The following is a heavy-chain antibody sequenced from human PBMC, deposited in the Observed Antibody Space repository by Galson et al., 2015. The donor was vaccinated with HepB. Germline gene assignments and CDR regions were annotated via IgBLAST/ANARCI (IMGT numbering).Heavy chain of an antibody. CDR2: MNPNSGNT. Sequence: SVKVSCKASGYTFTSYDINWVRQATGQGLEWMGWMNPNSGNTGYAQKFQGRVTMTRNTSISTAYMELSSLRSEDTAVYYCARGEGITMIASTHPFDYWGQGTLVTVSS. J-gene: IGHJ4*02. V-gene: IGHV1-8*01. CDR3: ARGEGITMIASTHPFDY. D-gene: IGHD3-22*01. CDR1: GYTFTSYD.